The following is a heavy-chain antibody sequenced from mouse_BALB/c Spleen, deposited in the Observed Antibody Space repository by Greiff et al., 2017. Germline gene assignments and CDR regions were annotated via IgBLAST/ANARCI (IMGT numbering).Heavy chain of an antibody. V-gene: IGHV5-6*01. CDR1: GFTFSSYG. CDR3: ARHDGCFDY. Sequence: EVKVVESGGDLVKPGGFLKLSCAASGFTFSSYGMSWVRQTPDKRLEWVATISSGGSYTYYPDSVKGRFTISRDNAKNTLYLQMSSLKSEDTAMYYCARHDGCFDYWGQGTTLTVSS. CDR2: ISSGGSYT. J-gene: IGHJ2*01. D-gene: IGHD2-3*01.